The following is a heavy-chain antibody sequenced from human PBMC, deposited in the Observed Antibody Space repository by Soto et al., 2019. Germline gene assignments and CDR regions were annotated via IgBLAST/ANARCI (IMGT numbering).Heavy chain of an antibody. D-gene: IGHD6-13*01. CDR2: IIPIYGTA. V-gene: IGHV1-69*01. J-gene: IGHJ6*02. CDR3: ARDLGYSSPPNYYDAMDV. Sequence: QVQLVQSGAEVKNPGSSVKVSCKASGGTFSSYAISWVRQAPGQGLEWMGGIIPIYGTANYAQKFQARVTITADESTSTAYMELSSLRSEDTAVYYWARDLGYSSPPNYYDAMDVWGQGTTVTVSS. CDR1: GGTFSSYA.